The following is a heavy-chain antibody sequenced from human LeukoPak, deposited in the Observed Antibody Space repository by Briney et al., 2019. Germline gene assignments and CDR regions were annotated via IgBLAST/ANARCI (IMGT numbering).Heavy chain of an antibody. CDR3: AGYCSSTSCPNNAFDI. CDR2: IYYSGST. Sequence: SETLSLTCTVSGGSISSSSYYWGWIRQPPGKGLEWIGSIYYSGSTYYNPSLKSRVTTSVGTSKNQFSLKLSSVTAADTAVYYCAGYCSSTSCPNNAFDIWGQGTMVTVSS. V-gene: IGHV4-39*01. J-gene: IGHJ3*02. CDR1: GGSISSSSYY. D-gene: IGHD2-2*01.